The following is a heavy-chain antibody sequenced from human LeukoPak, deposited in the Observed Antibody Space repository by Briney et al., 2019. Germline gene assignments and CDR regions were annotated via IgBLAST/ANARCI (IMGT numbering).Heavy chain of an antibody. V-gene: IGHV3-30*02. D-gene: IGHD6-6*01. J-gene: IGHJ3*02. CDR2: IRYDGSNK. CDR1: GFTFSSYG. CDR3: AKSFRISSSTKVGGGAFDI. Sequence: GGSLRLSCAASGFTFSSYGMHWVRQAPGKGLEWVAFIRYDGSNKYYADSVKGRFTISRDNSKNTLYLQMNSLRAEDTAVYYCAKSFRISSSTKVGGGAFDIWGQGTMVTVSS.